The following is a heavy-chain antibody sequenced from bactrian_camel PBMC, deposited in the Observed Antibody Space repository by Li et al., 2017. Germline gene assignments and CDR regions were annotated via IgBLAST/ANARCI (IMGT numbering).Heavy chain of an antibody. J-gene: IGHJ6*01. CDR3: AAALLSGGSWLRLSRLGLWPEFGY. V-gene: IGHV3S53*01. CDR2: LNGDGST. Sequence: QLVESGGGLVQPGGSLRLSCAASGDTANSCMGWFRQAPGKEREGVAVLNGDGSTSYADSVKGRFTFSKDNAKKTLYLQMNSLKPEDTAMYYCAAALLSGGSWLRLSRLGLWPEFGYWGQGTQVTVS. CDR1: GDTANSC. D-gene: IGHD6*01.